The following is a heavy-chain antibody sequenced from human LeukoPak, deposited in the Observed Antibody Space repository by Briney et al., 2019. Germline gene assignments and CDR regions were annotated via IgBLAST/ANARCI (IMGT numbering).Heavy chain of an antibody. CDR3: AKGYYYDSSGFLYFDY. Sequence: GGSLRLSCAASGFTFSSYAMSWVRQVPGKGLEWVSAISGSGGSTYYADSVKGRFTISRDNSKNTLYLQMNSLRAEDTAVYYCAKGYYYDSSGFLYFDYWGQGTLVTVSS. CDR1: GFTFSSYA. CDR2: ISGSGGST. D-gene: IGHD3-22*01. J-gene: IGHJ4*02. V-gene: IGHV3-23*01.